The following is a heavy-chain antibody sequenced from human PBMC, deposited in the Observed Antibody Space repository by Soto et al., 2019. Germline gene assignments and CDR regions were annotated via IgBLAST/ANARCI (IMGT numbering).Heavy chain of an antibody. J-gene: IGHJ6*02. V-gene: IGHV5-10-1*01. CDR2: IDPSDSYT. Sequence: GESLKISFKRSGYSFTSYWISWVRQMPGKGLEWMGRIDPSDSYTNYSPSFQGHVTISADKSLSPAYLQSSSLKASDPAMYYCATTTIVGPFYYYYGMDVWGQGTTVTVSS. CDR1: GYSFTSYW. D-gene: IGHD3-3*01. CDR3: ATTTIVGPFYYYYGMDV.